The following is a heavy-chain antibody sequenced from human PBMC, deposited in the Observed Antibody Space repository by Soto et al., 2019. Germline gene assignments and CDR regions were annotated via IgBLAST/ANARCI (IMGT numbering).Heavy chain of an antibody. J-gene: IGHJ4*02. V-gene: IGHV3-48*02. CDR1: GFTFSSYS. CDR2: ISSSSSTI. D-gene: IGHD6-19*01. CDR3: APETQWLPVPFDY. Sequence: GGSLRLSCAASGFTFSSYSMNWVRQAPGKGLEWVPYISSSSSTIYYADSVKGRFTISRDNAKNSLYLQMNSLRDENTAVYYCAPETQWLPVPFDYWGQGTLVTVSS.